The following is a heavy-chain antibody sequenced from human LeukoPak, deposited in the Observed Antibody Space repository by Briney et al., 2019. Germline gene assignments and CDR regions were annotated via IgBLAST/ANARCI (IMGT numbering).Heavy chain of an antibody. CDR2: ISSSSSYT. V-gene: IGHV3-11*06. CDR3: ARDKAVWFGEYVGSYYFDY. J-gene: IGHJ4*02. CDR1: GFTFSDYY. Sequence: PGGSLRLSCSASGFTFSDYYMSWIRQAPGRGLEWVSYISSSSSYTDYADSVKGRFTISRDNAKNSLYLQMNSLRAEDTAVYYCARDKAVWFGEYVGSYYFDYWGRGTLVTVSS. D-gene: IGHD3-10*01.